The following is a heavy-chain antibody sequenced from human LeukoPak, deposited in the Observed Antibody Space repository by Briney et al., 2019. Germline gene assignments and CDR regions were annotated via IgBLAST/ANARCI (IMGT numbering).Heavy chain of an antibody. J-gene: IGHJ5*02. CDR1: GGSFSGYY. CDR2: INHSGST. V-gene: IGHV4-34*01. Sequence: SETLSLTCAVYGGSFSGYYWSWIRQPPGKGLEWIGEINHSGSTNYNPSLKSRVTISVDTSKNQFSLKLSSVTAADTAVYYCARGLEAHPPSKDWFDPWGQGTLVTVSS. CDR3: ARGLEAHPPSKDWFDP.